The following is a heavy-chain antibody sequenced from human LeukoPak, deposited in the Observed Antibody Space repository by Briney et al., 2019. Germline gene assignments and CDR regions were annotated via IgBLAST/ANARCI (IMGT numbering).Heavy chain of an antibody. Sequence: QTGGSLRLSCAASGFTFSSYWMSWVRQAPGKGLEWVANINQDGSEKYYVDSVKGRFTISRDNAKNSLYLQMNSLRAEDTAVYYCARGKEPVAGSLSHFDYWGQGTLVTVSS. CDR2: INQDGSEK. CDR3: ARGKEPVAGSLSHFDY. V-gene: IGHV3-7*01. D-gene: IGHD6-19*01. CDR1: GFTFSSYW. J-gene: IGHJ4*02.